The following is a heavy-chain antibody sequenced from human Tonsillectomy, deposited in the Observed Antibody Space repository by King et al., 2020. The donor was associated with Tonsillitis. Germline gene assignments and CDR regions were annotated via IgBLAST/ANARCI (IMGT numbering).Heavy chain of an antibody. CDR1: GVVFSYST. V-gene: IGHV3-73*02. CDR2: IISKEEKYST. D-gene: IGHD6-19*01. CDR3: ATSYTSGWTEFFDF. Sequence: VQLVESGGGLVEPGGSLRLSCAASGVVFSYSTMPWVRQCSGKGLEGSRRIISKEEKYSTAYAASAIGRFSISRDDSHQTAFLQMDSLKTEDTAVYYCATSYTSGWTEFFDFWGQGILVTVSS. J-gene: IGHJ4*02.